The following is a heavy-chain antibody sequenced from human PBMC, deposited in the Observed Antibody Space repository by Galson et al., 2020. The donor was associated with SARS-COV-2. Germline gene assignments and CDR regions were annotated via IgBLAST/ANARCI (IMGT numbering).Heavy chain of an antibody. V-gene: IGHV4-39*07. CDR3: AREGGYTYDSEGYNRPYWYFDI. Sequence: SETLSLSCTVTGRSINRGDFNWAWISQPPGTGPQWIATIYYSGTTQYNPSLKSRVTISVDTSKNQFSLKLSSVSAADTALYYCAREGGYTYDSEGYNRPYWYFDIWGRGTLVTVSS. CDR2: IYYSGTT. CDR1: GRSINRGDFN. D-gene: IGHD3-22*01. J-gene: IGHJ2*01.